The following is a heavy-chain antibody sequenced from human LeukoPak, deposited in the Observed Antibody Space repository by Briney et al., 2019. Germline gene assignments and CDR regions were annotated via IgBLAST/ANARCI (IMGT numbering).Heavy chain of an antibody. D-gene: IGHD5-24*01. V-gene: IGHV3-21*01. CDR1: GFTFSSYS. J-gene: IGHJ4*02. Sequence: GGSLRLSCAASGFTFSSYSMNWVRQAPGKGLEWVSSISSSSSYIYYADSVKGRFTISRDNAKNSLYLQMNSPRAEDTAVYYCASFGSGDRDGCNHPDYWGQGTLVTVSS. CDR2: ISSSSSYI. CDR3: ASFGSGDRDGCNHPDY.